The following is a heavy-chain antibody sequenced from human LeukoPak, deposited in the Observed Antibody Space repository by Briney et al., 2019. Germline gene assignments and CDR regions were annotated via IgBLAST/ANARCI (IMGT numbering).Heavy chain of an antibody. CDR2: IRYDGSNK. CDR1: GFTFSSYG. CDR3: ASVQPDHGDYYFDY. D-gene: IGHD4-17*01. J-gene: IGHJ4*02. V-gene: IGHV3-30*02. Sequence: GGSLRLSCAASGFTFSSYGMHWVRQAPGKGLEWVAFIRYDGSNKYYADSVKGRFTISRDNSKNTLYLQMNSLRAEDTAVYYCASVQPDHGDYYFDYWGQGTLVTVSS.